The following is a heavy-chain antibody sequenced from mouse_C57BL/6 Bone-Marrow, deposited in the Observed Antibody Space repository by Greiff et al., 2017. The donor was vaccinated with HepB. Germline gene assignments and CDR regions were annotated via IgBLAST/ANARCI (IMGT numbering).Heavy chain of an antibody. Sequence: EVHLVESGGGLVQPGGSLKLSCAASGFTFSDYYMYWVRQTPEKRLEWVAYISNGGGSTYYPDTVKGRFTISRDNAKNTLYLQMSRLKSEDTAMYYCARYYGSSYYWYFDVWGTGTTVTVSS. CDR3: ARYYGSSYYWYFDV. D-gene: IGHD1-1*01. V-gene: IGHV5-12*01. J-gene: IGHJ1*03. CDR2: ISNGGGST. CDR1: GFTFSDYY.